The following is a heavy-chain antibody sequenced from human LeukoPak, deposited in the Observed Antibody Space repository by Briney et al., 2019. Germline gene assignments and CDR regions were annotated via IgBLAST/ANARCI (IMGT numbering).Heavy chain of an antibody. V-gene: IGHV4-30-4*01. J-gene: IGHJ6*02. CDR3: ARGVPSTVTVYYYYYGMDV. CDR2: IYYSGST. Sequence: NSSETLSLTCTVSGGSISSGDYYWSWIRQPPGKGLEWIGYIYYSGSTYYNPSLKSRVTISVDTSKNQFSLKLSSLTAADTAVYYCARGVPSTVTVYYYYYGMDVWGQGTTVTVSS. CDR1: GGSISSGDYY. D-gene: IGHD4-17*01.